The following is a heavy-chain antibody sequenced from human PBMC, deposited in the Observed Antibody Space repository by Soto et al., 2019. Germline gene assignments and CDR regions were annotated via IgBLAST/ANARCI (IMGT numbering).Heavy chain of an antibody. CDR2: IYYSGST. V-gene: IGHV4-59*08. CDR1: GGSISSYY. Sequence: SETLSLTCTVSGGSISSYYWSWIRQPPGKGLEWIGYIYYSGSTNYNPSLKSRVTISVDTSKNQFSLKLSSVTAADTAVYYCARRDIYDAFDIWGQGTMVTVSS. D-gene: IGHD2-15*01. J-gene: IGHJ3*02. CDR3: ARRDIYDAFDI.